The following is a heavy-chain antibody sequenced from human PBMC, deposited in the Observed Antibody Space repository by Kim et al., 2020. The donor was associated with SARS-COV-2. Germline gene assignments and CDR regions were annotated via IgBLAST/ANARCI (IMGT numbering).Heavy chain of an antibody. CDR1: GFTVSSNY. D-gene: IGHD3-10*01. CDR2: IYSGGST. Sequence: GGSLRLSCAASGFTVSSNYMSWVRQAPGKGLEWVPVIYSGGSTYYADFVKGRFTISRDNSKNTLYLQMNSLRAEDTAVYYCARDPGDGSGSYFDYWGQGTLVTVSS. J-gene: IGHJ4*02. V-gene: IGHV3-66*01. CDR3: ARDPGDGSGSYFDY.